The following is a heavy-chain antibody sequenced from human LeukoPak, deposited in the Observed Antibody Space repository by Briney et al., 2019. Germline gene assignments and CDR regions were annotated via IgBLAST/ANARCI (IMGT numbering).Heavy chain of an antibody. CDR1: GYTFTSYD. CDR3: ARDRAAAANWFDP. Sequence: ASVKVSCKASGYTFTSYDINWVRQATGQGLEWMGWISAYNGNTKYTQKLQGRVTMTTDTSTSTAYMELRSLRSDDTAVYYCARDRAAAANWFDPWGQGTLVTVSS. D-gene: IGHD6-13*01. V-gene: IGHV1-18*01. CDR2: ISAYNGNT. J-gene: IGHJ5*02.